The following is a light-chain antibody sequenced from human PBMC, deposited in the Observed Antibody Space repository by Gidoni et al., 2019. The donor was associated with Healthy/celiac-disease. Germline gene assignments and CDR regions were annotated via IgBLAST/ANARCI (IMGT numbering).Light chain of an antibody. J-gene: IGKJ1*01. V-gene: IGKV4-1*01. CDR3: QQYYSTPPT. CDR1: QSVLYSSNIKNY. CDR2: WAS. Sequence: DIVMTESPASLAVSLGERATINCKSRQSVLYSSNIKNYLAWYQQKPGQPPKLLIYWASTRQSGVPARFSSSGSGTDFTLTISSLQAEDVAVYYCQQYYSTPPTFGQGTKVEIK.